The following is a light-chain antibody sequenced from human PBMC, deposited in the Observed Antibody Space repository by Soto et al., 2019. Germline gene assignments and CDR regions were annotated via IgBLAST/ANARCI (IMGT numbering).Light chain of an antibody. J-gene: IGKJ1*01. CDR1: QSISSW. CDR3: QQEYNYPWT. Sequence: GDRVTLTCRASQSISSWLAWYQQKQGKAPKLLIYDASSLESGVPSRFSGSGSGTELTITISSLQPDDFETYEGQQEYNYPWTFGQGTKVDIK. V-gene: IGKV1-5*01. CDR2: DAS.